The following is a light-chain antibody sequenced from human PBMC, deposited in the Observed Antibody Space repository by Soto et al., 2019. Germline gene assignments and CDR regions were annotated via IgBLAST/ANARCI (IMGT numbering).Light chain of an antibody. CDR3: QQYGYLVT. CDR1: QSFNSIY. Sequence: EIVLTQSPGTLSLSPGERATLSCRASQSFNSIYLAWYQQKPGQAPRLLIYGASSRATGIPDRFSGSGSGTDFTLTISRLEPEDFAMYYCQQYGYLVTFGGGTKVDIK. V-gene: IGKV3-20*01. J-gene: IGKJ4*01. CDR2: GAS.